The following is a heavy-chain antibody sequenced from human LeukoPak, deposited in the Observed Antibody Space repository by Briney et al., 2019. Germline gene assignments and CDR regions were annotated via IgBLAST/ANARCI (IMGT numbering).Heavy chain of an antibody. J-gene: IGHJ5*02. V-gene: IGHV3-21*04. CDR3: AKDELGGLTTEGNWFAL. Sequence: PGGSLRLSCAASGFTFSSYSMNWVRQAPGKGLEWVSSISSSSSYIYYADSVKGRFTISRENSNNTLYLEMNTLRVDDTAVYYCAKDELGGLTTEGNWFALWGQGIQVTVSS. D-gene: IGHD7-27*01. CDR2: ISSSSSYI. CDR1: GFTFSSYS.